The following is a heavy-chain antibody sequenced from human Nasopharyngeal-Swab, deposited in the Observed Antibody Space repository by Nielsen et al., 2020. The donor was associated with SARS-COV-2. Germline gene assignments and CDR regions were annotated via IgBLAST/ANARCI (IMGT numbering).Heavy chain of an antibody. J-gene: IGHJ3*02. D-gene: IGHD3-3*01. V-gene: IGHV3-23*01. CDR1: GFTFSSYA. CDR2: ISGSGGST. CDR3: AKDSEDSYYDFWSGYSAFDI. Sequence: GESLKISYAASGFTFSSYAMSWVRQAPGKGLEWVSAISGSGGSTYYADSVKGRFTISRDNSKNTLYLQMNSLRAEDTAVYYCAKDSEDSYYDFWSGYSAFDISGQGTMVTVSS.